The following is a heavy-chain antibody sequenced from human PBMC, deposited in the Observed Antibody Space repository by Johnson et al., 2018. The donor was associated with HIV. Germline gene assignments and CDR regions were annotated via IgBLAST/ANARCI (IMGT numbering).Heavy chain of an antibody. Sequence: QVQLVESGGGVVQPGRSLRLSCAASGFTFSSYTVHWVRQSPGKGLEWVSLISHDGNNKYHADSVKGRFTISRDNSKNTLYLQMNSLRAEDSAVYFCASGGRTYYNFWSGYSDAFDIWGQGTMVTVSS. J-gene: IGHJ3*02. CDR3: ASGGRTYYNFWSGYSDAFDI. D-gene: IGHD3-3*01. CDR1: GFTFSSYT. CDR2: ISHDGNNK. V-gene: IGHV3-30-3*01.